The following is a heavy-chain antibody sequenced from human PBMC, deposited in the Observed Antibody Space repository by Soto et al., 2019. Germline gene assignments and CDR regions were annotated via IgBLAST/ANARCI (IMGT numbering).Heavy chain of an antibody. Sequence: GGSLRLSCAASGFSLSNAWINWVRQAPGKGLVWVSRINSDGSSTSYADSVKGRFTISRDNAKNTLYLQMNSLRAEDTAVYYCASSSSDCSSTSCLYYWGQGTLVTVSS. V-gene: IGHV3-74*01. CDR2: INSDGSST. D-gene: IGHD2-2*01. J-gene: IGHJ4*02. CDR3: ASSSSDCSSTSCLYY. CDR1: GFSLSNAW.